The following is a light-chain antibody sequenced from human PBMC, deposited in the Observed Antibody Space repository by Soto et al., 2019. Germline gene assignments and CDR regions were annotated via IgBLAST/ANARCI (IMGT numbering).Light chain of an antibody. CDR2: KAS. Sequence: DIQMTQFPPTLSASIGDRVTITCRASQTISSSLAWYQQKPGKAPKLLIYKASTLETGVPSRFSGSGSGTEFPLTIRSLQPDDFATYYCQQYDSYSPYTFGQGTRLELK. J-gene: IGKJ2*01. CDR3: QQYDSYSPYT. V-gene: IGKV1-5*03. CDR1: QTISSS.